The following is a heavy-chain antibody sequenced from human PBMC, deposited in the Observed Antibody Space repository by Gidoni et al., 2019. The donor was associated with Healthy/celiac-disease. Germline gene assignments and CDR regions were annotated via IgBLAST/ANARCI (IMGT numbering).Heavy chain of an antibody. D-gene: IGHD3-3*01. J-gene: IGHJ6*02. CDR3: ARGDELTYYDFWSGYYTGYYGMDV. CDR2: MNPNSGNT. Sequence: QVQLVQSGAEVKKPGASVKVSCKASGYTFTSYDINWVRQATGQGLEWMGWMNPNSGNTGYAQKFQGRVTMTRNTSISTAYMELSSLRSEDTAVYYCARGDELTYYDFWSGYYTGYYGMDVWGQGTTVTVSS. V-gene: IGHV1-8*01. CDR1: GYTFTSYD.